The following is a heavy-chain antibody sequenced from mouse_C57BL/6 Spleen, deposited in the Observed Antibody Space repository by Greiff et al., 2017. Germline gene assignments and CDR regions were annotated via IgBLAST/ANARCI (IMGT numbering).Heavy chain of an antibody. D-gene: IGHD1-1*01. CDR3: TLTTVVPFAY. V-gene: IGHV6-3*01. CDR2: IRLKSDNYAT. Sequence: EVQGVESGGGLVQPGGSMKLSCVASGFTFSNYWMNWVRQSPEKGLEWVAQIRLKSDNYATHYAESVKGRFTISRDDSKSSVYLQMNNLRAEDTGIYYCTLTTVVPFAYWGQGTLVTVSA. J-gene: IGHJ3*01. CDR1: GFTFSNYW.